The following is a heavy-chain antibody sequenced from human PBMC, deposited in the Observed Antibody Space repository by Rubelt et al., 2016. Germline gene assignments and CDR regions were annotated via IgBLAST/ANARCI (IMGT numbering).Heavy chain of an antibody. D-gene: IGHD6-19*01. J-gene: IGHJ4*02. CDR1: GGTFSSYA. CDR2: IIPILGIA. CDR3: ARDLYKGPRWLVAY. Sequence: QVRLVQSGAEVKKPGSSVKVSCKASGGTFSSYAISWVRQAPGQGLEWMGRIIPILGIANYAQKFQGRVTITADKSTSTAYMELSSLRSEDTAVYYCARDLYKGPRWLVAYWGQGTLVTVSS. V-gene: IGHV1-69*04.